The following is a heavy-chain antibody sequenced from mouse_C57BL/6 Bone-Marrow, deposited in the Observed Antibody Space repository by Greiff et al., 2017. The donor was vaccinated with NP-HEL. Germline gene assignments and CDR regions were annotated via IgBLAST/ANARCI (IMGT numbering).Heavy chain of an antibody. J-gene: IGHJ4*01. Sequence: QVQLQQSGPELVKPGASVKISCKASGYAFSSSWMNWVKQRPGKGLEWIGRIYPGDGDTNYNGKFKGKATLTADKSSSTAYMQLSSLTSEDSAVYFCARYGSSPYYAMDYWGQGTSVTVSS. CDR2: IYPGDGDT. CDR3: ARYGSSPYYAMDY. V-gene: IGHV1-82*01. CDR1: GYAFSSSW. D-gene: IGHD1-1*01.